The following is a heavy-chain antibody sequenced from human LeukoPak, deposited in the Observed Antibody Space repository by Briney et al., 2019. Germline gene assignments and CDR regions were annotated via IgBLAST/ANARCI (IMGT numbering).Heavy chain of an antibody. CDR1: GDSISSNNYY. CDR2: VYYSGST. V-gene: IGHV4-39*01. Sequence: SETLSLTCTVSGDSISSNNYYWGWIRQPPGKGLEWIGSVYYSGSTSHNPSLQSRLTISVDKSKNQFSFKLSSVTAADTAVYHCALTHCTPARPLYYYDTTGPPGWLGPWGQGTLVTVSS. D-gene: IGHD3-22*01. J-gene: IGHJ5*02. CDR3: ALTHCTPARPLYYYDTTGPPGWLGP.